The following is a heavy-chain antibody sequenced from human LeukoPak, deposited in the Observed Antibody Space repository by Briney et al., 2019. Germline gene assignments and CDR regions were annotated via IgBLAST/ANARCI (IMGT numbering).Heavy chain of an antibody. CDR3: AKYGHCGSTGCYRYFDS. CDR2: IGGSGAST. Sequence: GGSLRLSCAASGFTFSSYEMNWVRQAPGKGLEWVSAIGGSGASTFYRDSVKGRFTISRDNSNNALHLQMNSLRVEDTAIYYCAKYGHCGSTGCYRYFDSWGQGTLVTVSS. V-gene: IGHV3-23*01. D-gene: IGHD2-2*01. CDR1: GFTFSSYE. J-gene: IGHJ4*02.